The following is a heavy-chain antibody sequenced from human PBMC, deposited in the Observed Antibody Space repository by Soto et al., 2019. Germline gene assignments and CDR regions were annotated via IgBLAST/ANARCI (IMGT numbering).Heavy chain of an antibody. CDR1: GFSLSDYA. J-gene: IGHJ6*02. V-gene: IGHV3-23*01. Sequence: GGPRRLSCAASGFSLSDYALSWVRHAPGKGLEWVSTISKRGASKYYANSVSGRFAVSKDNSRNTLHLQMNSLSAADTALYYCVKDWQVGDYGYPNFSFAGVDVWGQGTTVTVSS. CDR3: VKDWQVGDYGYPNFSFAGVDV. D-gene: IGHD4-17*01. CDR2: ISKRGASK.